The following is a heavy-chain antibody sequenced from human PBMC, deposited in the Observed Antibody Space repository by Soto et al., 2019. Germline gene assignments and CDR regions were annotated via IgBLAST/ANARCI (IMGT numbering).Heavy chain of an antibody. CDR1: GFTISSNY. D-gene: IGHD2-15*01. CDR2: IYSGGST. CDR3: ASVYCSGGSCYSAGVHFDY. Sequence: PGGSLTLACAACGFTISSNYMSWVRQAPGKGLEWVSVIYSGGSTYYADSVKGRFTISRDNSKNTLYLQMNSLRAEDTAVYYCASVYCSGGSCYSAGVHFDYWGQGTLVTVSS. J-gene: IGHJ4*02. V-gene: IGHV3-66*01.